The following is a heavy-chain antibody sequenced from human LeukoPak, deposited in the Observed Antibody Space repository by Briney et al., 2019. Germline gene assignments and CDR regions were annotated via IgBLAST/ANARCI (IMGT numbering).Heavy chain of an antibody. V-gene: IGHV1-69*06. Sequence: ASVKVSCKASGYTFTSYYMHWVRQAPGQGLGWMGGIIPIFGTASYAQKFRGRVTITADKSTRTAYMELSSLRSEDTAVYYCARADGIVGAPRGYWGQGTLVTVSS. D-gene: IGHD1-26*01. CDR3: ARADGIVGAPRGY. J-gene: IGHJ4*02. CDR1: GYTFTSYY. CDR2: IIPIFGTA.